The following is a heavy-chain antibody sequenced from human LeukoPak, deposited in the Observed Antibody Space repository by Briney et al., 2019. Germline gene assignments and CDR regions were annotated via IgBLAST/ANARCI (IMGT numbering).Heavy chain of an antibody. CDR3: AKDNTAMANDAFDI. J-gene: IGHJ3*02. D-gene: IGHD5-18*01. CDR1: GFTFDDYA. V-gene: IGHV3-9*03. CDR2: ISWNSGSI. Sequence: GRSLRLSCAASGFTFDDYAMHWVRQAPGKGLEWVSGISWNSGSIGYADSVKGRFTISRDNAKNSLYLQMNCLRAEDMALYYCAKDNTAMANDAFDIWGQGTMVTVSS.